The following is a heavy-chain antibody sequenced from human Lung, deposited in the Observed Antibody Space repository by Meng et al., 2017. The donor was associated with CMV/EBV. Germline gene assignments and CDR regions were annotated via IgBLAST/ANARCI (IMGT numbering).Heavy chain of an antibody. CDR3: AKDGSDSSLGWLDP. CDR1: GGTFSSYA. Sequence: SVXVSCKASGGTFSSYAISWVRQAPGQGLEWMGGIIPILGIANYAQKFQGRVTITADKSTSTAYMELSSLRTEDTALYYCAKDGSDSSLGWLDPWGQGTLVTVSS. D-gene: IGHD2-15*01. CDR2: IIPILGIA. V-gene: IGHV1-69*10. J-gene: IGHJ5*02.